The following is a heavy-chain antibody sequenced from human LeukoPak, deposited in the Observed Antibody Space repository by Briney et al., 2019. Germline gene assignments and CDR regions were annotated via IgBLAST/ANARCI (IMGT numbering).Heavy chain of an antibody. CDR3: AKDGGDSSGLFDY. D-gene: IGHD3-22*01. CDR2: ISYDGSNK. J-gene: IGHJ4*02. V-gene: IGHV3-30*18. CDR1: GFTFSSYG. Sequence: PGGSLRLSCAASGFTFSSYGMHWVRQAPGKGLEWVAVISYDGSNKYYADSVKGRFTISRDNSKNTLYLQMNSLRAEDTAVYYCAKDGGDSSGLFDYWGQGTLVTVSS.